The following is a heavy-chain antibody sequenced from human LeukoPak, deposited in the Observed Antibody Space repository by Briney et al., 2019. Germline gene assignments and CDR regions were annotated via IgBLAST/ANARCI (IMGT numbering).Heavy chain of an antibody. CDR3: AKALEGYCSGGSCYSLFDY. CDR1: GFTFSSYA. Sequence: GGSLRLSCAASGFTFSSYAMSWVRQAPGKGLEWVSAISGSGGSTCYADSVKGRFTISRDNSKNTLYLQMNSLRAEDTAVYYCAKALEGYCSGGSCYSLFDYWGQGTLVAVSS. V-gene: IGHV3-23*01. J-gene: IGHJ4*02. D-gene: IGHD2-15*01. CDR2: ISGSGGST.